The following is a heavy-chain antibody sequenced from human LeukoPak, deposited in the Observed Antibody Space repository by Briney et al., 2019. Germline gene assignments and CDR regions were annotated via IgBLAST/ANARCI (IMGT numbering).Heavy chain of an antibody. CDR3: ARPPYYYDSSGSL. CDR2: IYYSGST. V-gene: IGHV4-39*01. D-gene: IGHD3-22*01. CDR1: GGSISSSSYY. J-gene: IGHJ4*02. Sequence: SETLSLTCTVSGGSISSSSYYWGWIRQPPGKGLEWIGSIYYSGSTYCNPSLKSRVTISVDTSKNQFSLKLSSVTAADTAVYYCARPPYYYDSSGSLWGQGTLVTVSS.